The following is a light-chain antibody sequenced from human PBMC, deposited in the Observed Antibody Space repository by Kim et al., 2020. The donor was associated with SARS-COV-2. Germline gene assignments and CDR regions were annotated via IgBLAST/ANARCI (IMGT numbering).Light chain of an antibody. V-gene: IGLV1-47*01. J-gene: IGLJ3*02. CDR3: AAWDDSLSGRV. CDR2: KNN. CDR1: SSNIGSNY. Sequence: ELTQPPSASGTPGQRVTISCSGSSSNIGSNYVYWYQQLPGTAPKLLISKNNQRPSGVPDRFSGSKSGTSASLAISGLRSEDDADYYCAAWDDSLSGRVFGGGTQLTVL.